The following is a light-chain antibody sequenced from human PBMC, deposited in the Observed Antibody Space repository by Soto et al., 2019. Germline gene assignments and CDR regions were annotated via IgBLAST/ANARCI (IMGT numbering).Light chain of an antibody. CDR2: EAS. CDR3: QQYNISSVYT. V-gene: IGKV1-5*01. Sequence: DIQMTQSPSTLSASVGDRVTLTCRASQSIGRRLAWYQQKPGKAPKLLIFEASSLHSGVPSRFSGSASGTQVTLTISSLKPDDFATYYCQQYNISSVYTFGQGTKLELK. J-gene: IGKJ2*01. CDR1: QSIGRR.